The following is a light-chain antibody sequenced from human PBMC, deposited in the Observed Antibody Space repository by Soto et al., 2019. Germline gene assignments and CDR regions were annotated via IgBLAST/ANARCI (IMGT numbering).Light chain of an antibody. CDR1: SSDIGGYKY. V-gene: IGLV2-14*01. J-gene: IGLJ3*02. Sequence: QSALTQPASVSGSLGQSITISGTGTSSDIGGYKYVSWYQQHPGKAPKLIIFEVSNRPSGVSDRFSGSNSGNTASLTISGLQAEDEADYYCTSYSRYRVLVFGGGTKLTVL. CDR3: TSYSRYRVLV. CDR2: EVS.